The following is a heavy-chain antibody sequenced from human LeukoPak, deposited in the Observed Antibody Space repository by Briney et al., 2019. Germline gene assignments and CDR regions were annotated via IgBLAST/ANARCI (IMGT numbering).Heavy chain of an antibody. V-gene: IGHV1-8*03. CDR3: ARDSQKSENGALRAFDI. CDR2: MNPNSGNT. J-gene: IGHJ3*02. CDR1: GYTFTSYD. Sequence: ASVKVSCKASGYTFTSYDINWVRQATGQGLEWMGWMNPNSGNTGYAQKFQGRVTITRNTSISTAYMELSSLRAEDTAVYYCARDSQKSENGALRAFDIWGQGTMVTVSS. D-gene: IGHD4-17*01.